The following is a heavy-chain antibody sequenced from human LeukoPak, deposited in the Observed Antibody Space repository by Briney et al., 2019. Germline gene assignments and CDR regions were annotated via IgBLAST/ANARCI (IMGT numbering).Heavy chain of an antibody. V-gene: IGHV1-69*01. D-gene: IGHD2-15*01. J-gene: IGHJ4*02. CDR3: AGLVAAKDY. CDR1: GGTFSSYA. CDR2: IIPIFGTA. Sequence: ASVKGSCKASGGTFSSYAISWVRQAPGQGLEWMGGIIPIFGTANYAQKFQGRVTITAGESTSTAYMELSSLRSEDTAVYYCAGLVAAKDYWGQGTLVTVSS.